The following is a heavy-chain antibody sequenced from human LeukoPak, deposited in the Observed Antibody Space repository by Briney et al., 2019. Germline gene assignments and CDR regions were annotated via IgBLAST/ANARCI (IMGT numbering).Heavy chain of an antibody. V-gene: IGHV4-34*01. CDR1: GGSFSGYY. J-gene: IGHJ4*02. Sequence: SETLSLTCAVYGGSFSGYYWSWIRQPPGKGLEWIGEINHSGGTNYNPSLKSRVTISVDTSKNQFSLKLSSVTAADTAVYYCARGREYYDSSGYHNNDYWGQGALVTVSS. D-gene: IGHD3-22*01. CDR2: INHSGGT. CDR3: ARGREYYDSSGYHNNDY.